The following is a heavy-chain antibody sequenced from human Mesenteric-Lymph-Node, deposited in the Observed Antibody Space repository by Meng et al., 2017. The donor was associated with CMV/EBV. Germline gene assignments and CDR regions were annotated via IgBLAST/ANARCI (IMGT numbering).Heavy chain of an antibody. CDR1: GFPFSSSW. J-gene: IGHJ4*02. V-gene: IGHV3-7*01. Sequence: GESLQISCAASGFPFSSSWMRWVRQAPGKGLEWVANIKQDGSEKYYVDSVTGRFTISRDNAKNSLYLEMNSLRAEDTAVYYWARGAVAVIYWGQGTLVTVSS. D-gene: IGHD6-19*01. CDR2: IKQDGSEK. CDR3: ARGAVAVIY.